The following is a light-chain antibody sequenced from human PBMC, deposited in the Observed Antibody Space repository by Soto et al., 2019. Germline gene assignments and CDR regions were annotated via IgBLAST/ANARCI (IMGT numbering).Light chain of an antibody. J-gene: IGKJ2*02. CDR3: QQRSEWPLCT. Sequence: EMVLTQSPDTLSLSPGERATLSCRASQTVSNSFLAWYQQRPGQAPRLLIYGASSRATGIPDRFGGSGSETDFTLTISRLDPDDLAVYFCQQRSEWPLCTFGQGTKVDIK. CDR2: GAS. CDR1: QTVSNSF. V-gene: IGKV3D-20*02.